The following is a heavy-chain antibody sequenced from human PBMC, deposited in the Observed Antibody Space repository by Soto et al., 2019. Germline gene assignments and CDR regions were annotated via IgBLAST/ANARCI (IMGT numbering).Heavy chain of an antibody. CDR3: ARDPLSRGMTHTFDY. V-gene: IGHV3-33*01. J-gene: IGHJ4*02. CDR2: IWYDGSNK. Sequence: SLRLSCAASGFTFSSYGMHWVRQAPGKGLEWVAVIWYDGSNKYYADSVKGRFTISRDNSKNTLYLQMNSLRAEDTAVYYCARDPLSRGMTHTFDYWGQGTLVTVSS. CDR1: GFTFSSYG. D-gene: IGHD1-20*01.